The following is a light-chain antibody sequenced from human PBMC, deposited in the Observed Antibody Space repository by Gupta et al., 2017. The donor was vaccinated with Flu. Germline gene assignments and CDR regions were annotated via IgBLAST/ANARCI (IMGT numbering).Light chain of an antibody. Sequence: GSLGERVTINCKSSQSLLYSSSNRNYLAWYQQKPGQPPKLLIYWASTRESGVPDRFSGSGSGTDFTLTISSLQAEDVAVYYCQQDYSTRTFGQGTKLEIK. CDR1: QSLLYSSSNRNY. V-gene: IGKV4-1*01. CDR2: WAS. CDR3: QQDYSTRT. J-gene: IGKJ2*01.